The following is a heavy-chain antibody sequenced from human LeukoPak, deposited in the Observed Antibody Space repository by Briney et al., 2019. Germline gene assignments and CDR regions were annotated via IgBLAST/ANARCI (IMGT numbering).Heavy chain of an antibody. V-gene: IGHV3-23*01. D-gene: IGHD4/OR15-4a*01. J-gene: IGHJ4*02. CDR1: GFTFSSYA. CDR3: AKGDYGDCY. CDR2: ISGSGGST. Sequence: PGGSLRLSCAASGFTFSSYAMSWVRQAPGKGLEWVSAISGSGGSTYYADSVKGRFTISRDNSRSTLYMQMTSLSAEDTAVYYCAKGDYGDCYWGQGSLVTVSS.